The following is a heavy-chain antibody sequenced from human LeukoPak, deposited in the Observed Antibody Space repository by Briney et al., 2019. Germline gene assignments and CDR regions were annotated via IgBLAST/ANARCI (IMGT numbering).Heavy chain of an antibody. CDR3: ARGYCSGGTCYYGDAFDI. J-gene: IGHJ3*02. Sequence: GGSLRLSCVASGFTFSGHWMHWVRQAPGKGLVWVSRIDNHGGGTYYADSVKGRFTVSRDNAKNTLYLQMNSLRVEDTAVYYCARGYCSGGTCYYGDAFDIWGQGTTV. V-gene: IGHV3-74*01. CDR1: GFTFSGHW. D-gene: IGHD2-15*01. CDR2: IDNHGGGT.